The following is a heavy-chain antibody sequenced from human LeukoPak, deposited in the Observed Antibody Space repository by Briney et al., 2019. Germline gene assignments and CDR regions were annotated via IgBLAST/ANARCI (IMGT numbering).Heavy chain of an antibody. V-gene: IGHV3-7*01. J-gene: IGHJ4*02. CDR2: IKEDGTEK. CDR1: GFTFSDFW. Sequence: PGGSLRLSCAGSGFTFSDFWMTWVRQTPGKGLEWVANIKEDGTEKNLVDSVEGRFTISRDNTKNLLYLEMNSLRGDDTAIYYCVRESRPGGAMGLYHNLDYWGQGTLVAVSS. CDR3: VRESRPGGAMGLYHNLDY. D-gene: IGHD1-1*01.